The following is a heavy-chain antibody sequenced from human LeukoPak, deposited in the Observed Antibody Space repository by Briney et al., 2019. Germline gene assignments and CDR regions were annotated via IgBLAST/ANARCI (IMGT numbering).Heavy chain of an antibody. Sequence: SETLSLTCTVSGGSISSGDYYWSWIRQPPGKGLEWIGYIYYSGSTYYNPSLKSRVTISVDTSKNPCSLKLSSVTAADTAVYYCARERDCSGGSCRIDYWGQGTLVTMSS. CDR2: IYYSGST. J-gene: IGHJ4*02. D-gene: IGHD2-15*01. CDR3: ARERDCSGGSCRIDY. CDR1: GGSISSGDYY. V-gene: IGHV4-30-4*01.